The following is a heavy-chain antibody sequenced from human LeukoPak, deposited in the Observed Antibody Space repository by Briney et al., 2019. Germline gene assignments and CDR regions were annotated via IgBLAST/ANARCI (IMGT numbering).Heavy chain of an antibody. Sequence: ASVKVSCKASGYTFTSYGISWVRQAPGQGLEWMGWISAYNGNTNYAQKLQGRVTMTTDTSTSTAYMELRSLRSDDTAVYYCARGESIAAAGTGRDYWDQGTLVTVSS. CDR2: ISAYNGNT. D-gene: IGHD6-13*01. J-gene: IGHJ4*02. CDR1: GYTFTSYG. CDR3: ARGESIAAAGTGRDY. V-gene: IGHV1-18*01.